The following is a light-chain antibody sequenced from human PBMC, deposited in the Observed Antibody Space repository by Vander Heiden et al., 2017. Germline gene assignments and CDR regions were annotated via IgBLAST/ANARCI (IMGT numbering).Light chain of an antibody. Sequence: IQMAQSPSTLSACVGDRVTITCRASQSISSWLAWYQQKPGKAPKLLIYKASSLESGVPSRFSGSGSGTEFTLTISSLQPDDFATYYCQQDNSYSRTFGQGTKVEIK. CDR2: KAS. CDR1: QSISSW. CDR3: QQDNSYSRT. V-gene: IGKV1-5*03. J-gene: IGKJ1*01.